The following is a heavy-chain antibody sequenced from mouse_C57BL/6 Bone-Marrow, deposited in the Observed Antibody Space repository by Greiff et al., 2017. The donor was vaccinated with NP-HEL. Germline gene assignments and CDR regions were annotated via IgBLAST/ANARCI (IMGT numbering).Heavy chain of an antibody. D-gene: IGHD1-1*01. J-gene: IGHJ2*01. Sequence: VQLQQSGPELVKPGASVKIPCKASGYTFTDYNMDWVKQSHGKSLEWIGDINPNNGGTIYNQKFKGKATLTVDKSSSTAYMELRSLTSEDTAVYYCARTITTVVGGYYFDYWGQGTTLTVSS. CDR3: ARTITTVVGGYYFDY. CDR2: INPNNGGT. CDR1: GYTFTDYN. V-gene: IGHV1-18*01.